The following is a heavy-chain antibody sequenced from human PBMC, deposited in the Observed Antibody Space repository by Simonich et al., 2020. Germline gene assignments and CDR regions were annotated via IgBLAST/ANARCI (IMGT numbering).Heavy chain of an antibody. CDR2: KKQDGREK. D-gene: IGHD6-6*01. J-gene: IGHJ3*02. V-gene: IGHV3-7*01. CDR3: AREGIAARDAFDI. Sequence: EVQLVESGGGLVQPGGSLRLSWAASGFTFSRYWMSWGRQAPGKGMGWVTKKKQDGREKYYVDSGKGRFTISRDNAKNSLYLQMNSLRAEDKAVYYCAREGIAARDAFDIWGQGTMVTVSS. CDR1: GFTFSRYW.